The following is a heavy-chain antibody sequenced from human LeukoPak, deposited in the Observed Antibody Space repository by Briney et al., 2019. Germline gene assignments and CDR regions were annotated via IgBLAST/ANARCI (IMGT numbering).Heavy chain of an antibody. CDR1: GFIFSNYE. CDR2: ISSTGGDI. V-gene: IGHV3-48*03. J-gene: IGHJ4*02. CDR3: ARDLPTGTYRAYFDN. Sequence: PGGSLRLSCAGSGFIFSNYEMNWVRQAPGKGLEWVSYISSTGGDIYYADSVKGRFTISRDNAEKSVYLQMNGLRAEDTAVYYCARDLPTGTYRAYFDNWGQGTLVTVSS. D-gene: IGHD1-26*01.